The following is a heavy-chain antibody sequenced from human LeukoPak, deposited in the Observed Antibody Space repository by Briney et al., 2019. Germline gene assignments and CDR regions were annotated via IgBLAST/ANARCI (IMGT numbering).Heavy chain of an antibody. CDR1: GGSIRSYY. CDR3: ARVPYYYGSGSYYNLKYWFDP. Sequence: SETLSLTCTVSGGSIRSYYWSWIRQPPGKGLEWIGYIYYSGSTNYNPSLKSRVTISVDTSKNQFSLKLGSVTAADTAVYYCARVPYYYGSGSYYNLKYWFDPWGQGTLVTVSS. V-gene: IGHV4-59*01. CDR2: IYYSGST. J-gene: IGHJ5*02. D-gene: IGHD3-10*01.